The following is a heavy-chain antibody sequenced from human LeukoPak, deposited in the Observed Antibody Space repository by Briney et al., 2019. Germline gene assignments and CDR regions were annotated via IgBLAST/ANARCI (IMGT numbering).Heavy chain of an antibody. Sequence: ASVKVSCKASGYTFSTYGLTWVRQAPGQGLEWMGWISAYNGDTKYSQSLQGRVTMTTDTPTSTAPMELRSLRPDDTAVYYCARSGVVDATSRYMDVWGKGTTVTVSS. CDR3: ARSGVVDATSRYMDV. J-gene: IGHJ6*03. CDR2: ISAYNGDT. V-gene: IGHV1-18*01. CDR1: GYTFSTYG. D-gene: IGHD5-12*01.